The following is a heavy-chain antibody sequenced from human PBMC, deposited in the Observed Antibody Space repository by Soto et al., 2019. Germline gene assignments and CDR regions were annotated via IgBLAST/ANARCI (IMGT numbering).Heavy chain of an antibody. Sequence: AGTXALTCTVSVDSVGISSSIYCACVRQPPGKEFEFIGKIYRSGSTLLNSALQIRVTLSMEPSKNQFSLNLRSVTVGDTARYFCEREHDYGDYNGLSIWGPGITVKLYYG. CDR1: VDSVGISSSIY. V-gene: IGHV4-38-2*02. CDR2: IYRSGST. CDR3: EREHDYGDYNGLSIWGPGITVKLYYG. J-gene: IGHJ6*01. D-gene: IGHD3-10*01.